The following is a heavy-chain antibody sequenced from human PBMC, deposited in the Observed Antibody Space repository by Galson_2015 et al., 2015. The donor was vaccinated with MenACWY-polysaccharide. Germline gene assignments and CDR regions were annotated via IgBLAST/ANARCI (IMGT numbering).Heavy chain of an antibody. Sequence: SLRLSCAASGFTFSSYGMHWVRQAPGKGLEWVAVISYDGSNKYYADSVKGRFTISRDNSKNTLYLQMNSLRAEDTAVYYCAKDRWGYSGYDTSYYFDYWGQGTLVTVSS. V-gene: IGHV3-30*18. CDR3: AKDRWGYSGYDTSYYFDY. D-gene: IGHD5-12*01. J-gene: IGHJ4*02. CDR1: GFTFSSYG. CDR2: ISYDGSNK.